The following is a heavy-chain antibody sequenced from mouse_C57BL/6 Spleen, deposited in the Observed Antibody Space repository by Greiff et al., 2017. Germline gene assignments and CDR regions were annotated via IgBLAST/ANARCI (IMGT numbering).Heavy chain of an antibody. V-gene: IGHV5-9-1*02. CDR1: GFTFSSYA. CDR2: ISSGGDYI. J-gene: IGHJ4*01. Sequence: LQQSGEGLVKPGGSLKLSCAASGFTFSSYAMSWVRQTPEKRLEWVAYISSGGDYIYYADTVKGRFTISRDNARNTLYLQMSSLKSEDTAMYYCTRDDGYYGAMDYWGQGTSVTVSS. CDR3: TRDDGYYGAMDY. D-gene: IGHD2-3*01.